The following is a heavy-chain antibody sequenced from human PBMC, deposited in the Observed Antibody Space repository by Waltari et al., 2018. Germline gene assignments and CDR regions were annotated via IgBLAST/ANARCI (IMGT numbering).Heavy chain of an antibody. J-gene: IGHJ3*02. CDR3: ARDYVAAAPGGRAFDI. V-gene: IGHV4-39*07. CDR1: GGSISSSSYY. CDR2: IYYSGST. Sequence: QLQLQESGPGLVKPSETLSLTCTVSGGSISSSSYYWGWIRQPPGKGLEWIGIIYYSGSTYYNPSLKSRVTISVDTSKNQFSLKLSSVTAADTAVYYCARDYVAAAPGGRAFDIWGQGTMVTVSS. D-gene: IGHD6-13*01.